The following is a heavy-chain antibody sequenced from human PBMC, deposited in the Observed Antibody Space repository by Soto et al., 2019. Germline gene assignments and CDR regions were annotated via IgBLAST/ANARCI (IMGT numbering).Heavy chain of an antibody. Sequence: PSETLSLTCSVSAFNSNYYWSWIRQHPVKGLEWIGYIHYSGSTYYNPSLKSRVTISVDTSNNQFALKMSSVTAADTAVYSCARGRSRVVTRFDYWGKETMVTVSS. V-gene: IGHV4-31*03. CDR3: ARGRSRVVTRFDY. D-gene: IGHD2-15*01. J-gene: IGHJ4*02. CDR1: AFNSNYY. CDR2: IHYSGST.